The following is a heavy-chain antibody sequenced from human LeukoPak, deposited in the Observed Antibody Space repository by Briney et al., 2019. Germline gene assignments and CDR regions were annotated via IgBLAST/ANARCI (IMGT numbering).Heavy chain of an antibody. V-gene: IGHV3-33*06. J-gene: IGHJ1*01. CDR3: AKAPTVTTVYFQH. D-gene: IGHD4-17*01. Sequence: GGSLRLSCAASGFTFSSYGMHWVRQAPGKGLEWVAVIWYDGSNKYYADSVKGRFTISRDNSKNTLYQQMNSLRAEDTAVYYCAKAPTVTTVYFQHWGQGTLVTVSS. CDR1: GFTFSSYG. CDR2: IWYDGSNK.